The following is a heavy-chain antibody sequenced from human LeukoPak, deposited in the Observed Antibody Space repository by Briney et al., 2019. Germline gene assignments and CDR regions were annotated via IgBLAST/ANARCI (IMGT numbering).Heavy chain of an antibody. CDR3: ASGGQLWLRGAFDI. CDR2: INHSGST. J-gene: IGHJ3*02. V-gene: IGHV4-34*01. Sequence: SETLSLTCAVYGGSFSGYYWSWTRQPPGKGLEWIGEINHSGSTNYNPSLKSRVTISVDTSKNQFSLKLSSVTAADTAVYYCASGGQLWLRGAFDIWGQGTMVTVSS. CDR1: GGSFSGYY. D-gene: IGHD5-18*01.